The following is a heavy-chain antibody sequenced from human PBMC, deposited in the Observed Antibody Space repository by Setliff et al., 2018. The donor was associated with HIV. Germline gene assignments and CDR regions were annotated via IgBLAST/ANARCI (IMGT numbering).Heavy chain of an antibody. V-gene: IGHV4-31*03. Sequence: SETLSLTCSVSGRSISGSGSCWNWVRQNPGKGLEWIGYICDSGKTHYNPSLWSRVSISADTSKNQVSLSLTSVTAADTAVYYCARDRALRSSRSPSFYYFDSWGQGALVTVSS. CDR2: ICDSGKT. CDR1: GRSISGSGSC. D-gene: IGHD3-3*02. J-gene: IGHJ4*02. CDR3: ARDRALRSSRSPSFYYFDS.